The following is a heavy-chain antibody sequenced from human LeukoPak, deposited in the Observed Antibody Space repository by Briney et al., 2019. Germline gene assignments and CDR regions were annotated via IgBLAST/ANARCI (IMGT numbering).Heavy chain of an antibody. CDR2: IRSDATTI. J-gene: IGHJ3*01. CDR3: PKEIYCTATSCQGNDAFDL. Sequence: GGSLRLSCTPSGLTFSNFGMHWVRQAPGKGLEWVTFIRSDATTIYYLDSVKGRFTVSRDNSKDTVYLQMNSLKVEDTAVYYCPKEIYCTATSCQGNDAFDLWGQGTVVTVSS. V-gene: IGHV3-30*02. CDR1: GLTFSNFG. D-gene: IGHD2-8*02.